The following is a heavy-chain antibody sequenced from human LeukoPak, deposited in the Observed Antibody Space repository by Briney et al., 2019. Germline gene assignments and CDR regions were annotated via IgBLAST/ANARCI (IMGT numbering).Heavy chain of an antibody. CDR2: ISDNGGRT. CDR3: AKDLGTRMLLFPSDY. CDR1: GFTFSNYA. J-gene: IGHJ4*02. D-gene: IGHD2-8*01. V-gene: IGHV3-23*01. Sequence: GSLRLSCAASGFTFSNYAMTWVRQAPGKGLEWVAGISDNGGRTYYRDSVKGRFTISRDNSKDTLYLQMNSLRAEDTAVYYCAKDLGTRMLLFPSDYWGQGTLVTVSS.